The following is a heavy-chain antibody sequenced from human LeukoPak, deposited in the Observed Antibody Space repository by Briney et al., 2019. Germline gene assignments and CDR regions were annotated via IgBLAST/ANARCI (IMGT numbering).Heavy chain of an antibody. J-gene: IGHJ4*02. V-gene: IGHV3-30*04. D-gene: IGHD7-27*01. CDR2: ISYDGSNK. CDR3: ARGLGIAPLDY. Sequence: GGSLRLSCAASGFTFSSYAIHWVRQAPGKGLEWVAVISYDGSNKYYADSVKGRFIISRDNAKNSLYLQMNSLRAEDTAVYYCARGLGIAPLDYWGQGTLVTVSS. CDR1: GFTFSSYA.